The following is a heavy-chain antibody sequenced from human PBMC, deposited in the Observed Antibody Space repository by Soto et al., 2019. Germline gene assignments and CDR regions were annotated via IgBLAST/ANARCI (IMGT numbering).Heavy chain of an antibody. CDR2: INHSGST. V-gene: IGHV4-34*01. J-gene: IGHJ4*02. CDR3: ARAPNKAFDY. Sequence: PSETLSLTCAVYGGSFSGYYWSWIRQPPGKGLEWIGEINHSGSTNYNPSLKSRVTISVDTSKNQFSLKLSSVTAADTAVYYCARAPNKAFDYWGQGTLVTVSS. CDR1: GGSFSGYY.